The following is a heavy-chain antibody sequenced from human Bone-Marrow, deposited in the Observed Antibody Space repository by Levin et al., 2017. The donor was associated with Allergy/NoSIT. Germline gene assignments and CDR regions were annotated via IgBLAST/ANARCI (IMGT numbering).Heavy chain of an antibody. CDR1: GFTFSSYA. CDR3: VKDGSETRILYPILGGDY. CDR2: ISSNGGST. Sequence: SCSASGFTFSSYAMHWVRQAPGKGLEYVSAISSNGGSTYYADSVKGRFTISRDNSKNTLYLQMSSLRAEDTAVYYCVKDGSETRILYPILGGDYWGQGTLVTVSS. V-gene: IGHV3-64D*06. J-gene: IGHJ4*02. D-gene: IGHD2-8*01.